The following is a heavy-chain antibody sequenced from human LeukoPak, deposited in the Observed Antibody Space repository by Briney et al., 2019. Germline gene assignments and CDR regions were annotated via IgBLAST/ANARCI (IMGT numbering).Heavy chain of an antibody. J-gene: IGHJ6*03. CDR3: ARDYYDSSGYYSYYYYYMDV. CDR2: IDTSGST. CDR1: GGSISSYY. D-gene: IGHD3-22*01. Sequence: SETLSLTCTVSGGSISSYYWSWIRQPAGKGLEWIGRIDTSGSTNYNPSLKSRVTMSVDTSKNQFSLKLSSVTAADTAVYYCARDYYDSSGYYSYYYYYMDVWGKGTTVTVSS. V-gene: IGHV4-4*07.